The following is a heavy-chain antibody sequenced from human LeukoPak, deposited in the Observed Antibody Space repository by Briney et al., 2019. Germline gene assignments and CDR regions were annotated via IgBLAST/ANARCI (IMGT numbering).Heavy chain of an antibody. J-gene: IGHJ4*02. Sequence: SQTLSLTCTVSGGSISSGGYYWSWIRQPPGKGLEWIGYIYHSGSTYYNPSLKSRVTISVDTSKNQFSLKLSSVTAADTAVYYCARDDYDSSGYPYWGQGTLVTVSS. V-gene: IGHV4-30-2*01. CDR3: ARDDYDSSGYPY. D-gene: IGHD3-22*01. CDR2: IYHSGST. CDR1: GGSISSGGYY.